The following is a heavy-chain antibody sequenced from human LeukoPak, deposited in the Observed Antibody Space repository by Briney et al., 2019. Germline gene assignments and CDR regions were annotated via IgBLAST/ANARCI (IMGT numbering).Heavy chain of an antibody. V-gene: IGHV1-69*05. CDR3: ARGEYYYDSSGYYYVRAYDY. CDR2: IIPIFGTA. CDR1: GGTISSYA. D-gene: IGHD3-22*01. J-gene: IGHJ4*02. Sequence: SLKVSCKASGGTISSYAISWVRQAPGQGLEWMGGIIPIFGTANYAQKFQGRGTITTDESTSTAYMELSSLRSEDTAVYYCARGEYYYDSSGYYYVRAYDYWGQGTLVTVSS.